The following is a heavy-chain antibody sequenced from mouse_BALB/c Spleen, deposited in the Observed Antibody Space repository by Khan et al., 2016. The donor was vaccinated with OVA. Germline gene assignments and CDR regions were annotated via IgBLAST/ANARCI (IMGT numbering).Heavy chain of an antibody. D-gene: IGHD2-3*01. CDR2: IRLKSNNYAT. CDR3: SRPGGSYAWFAY. Sequence: EVKLEESGGGLVQPGGSMKLSCVASGFTFSNFWMNWVRQSPEKGLEWVAEIRLKSNNYATHYAESVKGRFTISRDASKSSVYLQMNNLRAEDTGIYYCSRPGGSYAWFAYWGQGTLVTVSA. V-gene: IGHV6-6*02. CDR1: GFTFSNFW. J-gene: IGHJ3*01.